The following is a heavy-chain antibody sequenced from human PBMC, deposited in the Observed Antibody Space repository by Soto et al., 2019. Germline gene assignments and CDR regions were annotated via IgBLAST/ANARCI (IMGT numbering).Heavy chain of an antibody. V-gene: IGHV3-30*18. D-gene: IGHD2-2*01. J-gene: IGHJ4*02. CDR1: GFTFSSYG. Sequence: GGSLRLSCAASGFTFSSYGMHWVRQAPGKGLEWVAVISYDGGNKYYEDSVRGRFTISRDNSKNRLFLQMNSLRAEDTAVYYCAKDVTGAIAVVPAAMTFDHWGQGTLVTVSS. CDR2: ISYDGGNK. CDR3: AKDVTGAIAVVPAAMTFDH.